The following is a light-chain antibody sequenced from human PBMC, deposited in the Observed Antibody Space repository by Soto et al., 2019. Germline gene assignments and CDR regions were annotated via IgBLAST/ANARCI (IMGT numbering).Light chain of an antibody. J-gene: IGKJ4*01. CDR3: QQYYSTPLT. V-gene: IGKV4-1*01. CDR2: WAS. CDR1: QSVLYSSNNKNY. Sequence: DIVMTQSPDSLAVSLGERATINCKSSQSVLYSSNNKNYFAWYQQKPGQPPKLLIYWASTRESGVPDRFSGSGSGTDFTLTIDSLQAEDVAVYYCQQYYSTPLTFGGGTKVDIK.